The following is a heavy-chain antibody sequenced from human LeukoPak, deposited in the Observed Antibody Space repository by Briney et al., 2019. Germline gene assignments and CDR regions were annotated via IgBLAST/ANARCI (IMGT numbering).Heavy chain of an antibody. CDR1: GYTFTSYD. CDR2: INPNSGGT. Sequence: ASVKVSCKASGYTFTSYDINWVRQAPGQGLEWMGWINPNSGGTNYAQKFQGRVTMTRDTSISTAYMELSRLRSDDTAVYYCARGYCSGGSCYEDWFDPWGQGTLVTVSS. V-gene: IGHV1-2*02. CDR3: ARGYCSGGSCYEDWFDP. J-gene: IGHJ5*02. D-gene: IGHD2-15*01.